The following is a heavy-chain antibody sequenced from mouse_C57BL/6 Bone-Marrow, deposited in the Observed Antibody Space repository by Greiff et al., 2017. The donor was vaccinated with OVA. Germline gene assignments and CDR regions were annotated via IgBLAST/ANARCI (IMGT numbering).Heavy chain of an antibody. CDR2: INPSTGGT. CDR1: GYSFTGYY. CDR3: ASNDGYGWYFDV. J-gene: IGHJ1*03. D-gene: IGHD2-3*01. V-gene: IGHV1-42*01. Sequence: EVQLQQSGPELVKPGASVKISCKASGYSFTGYYMNWVKQSPEKSLEWIGEINPSTGGTTYNQKFKAKATLTVDKSSSTAYMQLKSLTSEDSAVDYCASNDGYGWYFDVWGTGTTVTVSS.